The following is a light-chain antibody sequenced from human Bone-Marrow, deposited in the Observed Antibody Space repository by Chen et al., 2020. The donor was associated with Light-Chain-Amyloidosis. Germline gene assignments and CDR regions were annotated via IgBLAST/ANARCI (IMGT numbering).Light chain of an antibody. CDR1: QSIGDW. Sequence: DIQMTQSPSTLSASIGDTVRITCRASQSIGDWLAWYQQKPGRAPNLLIYRASNLASGVPSRFSGRVYETQFILIIKRQQTDDFATYSCEEYGSHWTFGQGAKVEV. V-gene: IGKV1-5*03. J-gene: IGKJ1*01. CDR2: RAS. CDR3: EEYGSHWT.